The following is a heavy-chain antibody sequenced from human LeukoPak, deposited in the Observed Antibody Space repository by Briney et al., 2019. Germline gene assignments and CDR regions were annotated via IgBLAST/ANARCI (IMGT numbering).Heavy chain of an antibody. CDR2: ISAYNGNT. Sequence: ASVKVSCKPSGSSFTSYGFSWGRKAPGQGLEWMEWISAYNGNTNYAQKFQGRVTMTTDTSTSTAYMELRSLRSDDTAVYYCARAPGNLENYHYGMDVWGQGTTVTVSS. D-gene: IGHD1-14*01. CDR1: GSSFTSYG. J-gene: IGHJ6*02. CDR3: ARAPGNLENYHYGMDV. V-gene: IGHV1-18*01.